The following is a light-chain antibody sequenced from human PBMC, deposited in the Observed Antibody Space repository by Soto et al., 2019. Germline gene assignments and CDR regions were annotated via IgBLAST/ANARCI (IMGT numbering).Light chain of an antibody. CDR3: HQRTNWPT. CDR2: DVS. J-gene: IGKJ3*01. CDR1: QSVSNY. V-gene: IGKV3-11*01. Sequence: EIVLTQSPATLSLSPGERATLSCRASQSVSNYLAWYQQKPGQTPRLLIYDVSNRATGIPARFSGSGSGTDSTLTISSLEPEDFAVYVGHQRTNWPTFGPGTKVDIK.